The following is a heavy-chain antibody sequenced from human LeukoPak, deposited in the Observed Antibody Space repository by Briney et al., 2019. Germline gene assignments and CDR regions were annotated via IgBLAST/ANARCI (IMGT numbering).Heavy chain of an antibody. V-gene: IGHV1-69*13. CDR1: GGTFSSYA. J-gene: IGHJ6*03. D-gene: IGHD6-13*01. Sequence: ASVKVSCKASGGTFSSYAISWVRQAPGQGLEWMGGIIPIFGTANFAQKFQGRVTITADESTSTAYMELSSLRSEDTAVYYCAREFYSSSYYYMDVWGKGTTVTVSS. CDR2: IIPIFGTA. CDR3: AREFYSSSYYYMDV.